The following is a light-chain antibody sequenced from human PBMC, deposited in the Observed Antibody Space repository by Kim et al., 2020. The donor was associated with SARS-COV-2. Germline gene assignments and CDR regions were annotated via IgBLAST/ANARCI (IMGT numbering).Light chain of an antibody. Sequence: QRVTISCSGSISNIGSNVVTWYQQLPGTAPKLLMYSNDYRPSGVPDRFSGSKPGTSASLAISGLQSEDEADYYCVAWDDSLKGSVFGGGTQLTVL. J-gene: IGLJ2*01. CDR1: ISNIGSNV. CDR3: VAWDDSLKGSV. V-gene: IGLV1-44*01. CDR2: SND.